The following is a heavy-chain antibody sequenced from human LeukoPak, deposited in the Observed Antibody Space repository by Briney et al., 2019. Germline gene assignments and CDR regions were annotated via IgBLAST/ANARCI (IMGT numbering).Heavy chain of an antibody. CDR1: GGSFSGYY. Sequence: SETLSLTCAVYGGSFSGYYWSWIRQPPGKGLEWIGEINHSGSTNYNSSLKSRVTISVATSKNQFSLKLSSVPAADPAVYYCARGPRGYSGYLKYWGQGTLVTVSP. V-gene: IGHV4-34*01. D-gene: IGHD5-12*01. CDR2: INHSGST. CDR3: ARGPRGYSGYLKY. J-gene: IGHJ4*02.